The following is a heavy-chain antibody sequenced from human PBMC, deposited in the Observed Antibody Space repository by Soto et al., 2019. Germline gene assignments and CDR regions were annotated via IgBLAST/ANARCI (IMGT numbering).Heavy chain of an antibody. J-gene: IGHJ4*02. CDR3: ARRKERSGPHYFDY. CDR2: MNPYSGNT. CDR1: GYTFTTYD. V-gene: IGHV1-8*01. Sequence: ASVKVSCKASGYTFTTYDISWVRQATGQGLEWMGWMNPYSGNTGYAQKFQCRVTVTRNTSISTVYMELSGLRPDDTAVYYCARRKERSGPHYFDYWGQGSQVTVSS. D-gene: IGHD6-25*01.